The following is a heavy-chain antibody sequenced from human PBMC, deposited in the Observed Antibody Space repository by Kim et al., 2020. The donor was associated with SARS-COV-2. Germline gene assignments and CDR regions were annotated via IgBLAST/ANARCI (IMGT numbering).Heavy chain of an antibody. D-gene: IGHD6-19*01. CDR1: GYSFTSYW. CDR3: ARQYGSSGWYSPVGY. Sequence: GESLKISCKGSGYSFTSYWIGWVRQMPGKGLEWMGIIYPGDSDTRYSPSFQGQVTISADKSISTAYLQWSSLKASDTAMYYCARQYGSSGWYSPVGYWGQGTLVTVSS. V-gene: IGHV5-51*01. CDR2: IYPGDSDT. J-gene: IGHJ4*02.